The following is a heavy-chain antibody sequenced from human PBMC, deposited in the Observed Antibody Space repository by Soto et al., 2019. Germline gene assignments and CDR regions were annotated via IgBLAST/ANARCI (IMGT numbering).Heavy chain of an antibody. Sequence: QVQLVESGGGVVQPGRSLRLSCAASGFTFSSYGMHWVRQAPGKGLEWVAVIWYDGSNKYYADSVKGRFTISRDNSKNTLYLQMNSLRAEDTAVYYCARELVVPAYAIWGQGTMVTVSS. J-gene: IGHJ3*02. CDR1: GFTFSSYG. CDR3: ARELVVPAYAI. V-gene: IGHV3-33*01. CDR2: IWYDGSNK. D-gene: IGHD2-2*01.